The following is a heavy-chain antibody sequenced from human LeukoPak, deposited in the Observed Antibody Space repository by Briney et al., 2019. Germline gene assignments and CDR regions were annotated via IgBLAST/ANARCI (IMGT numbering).Heavy chain of an antibody. D-gene: IGHD2-21*02. V-gene: IGHV1-46*01. CDR2: INPSGGST. J-gene: IGHJ6*02. CDR1: GYTFTSYY. Sequence: ASVKVFCKASGYTFTSYYMHWVRQAPGQGLEWMGIINPSGGSTSYAQKFQDRVTMTRDTSTSTFYMELRSLRSDDTAVYDCARDHIVVVTAIAWNYYYYYGMDVWGQGTTVTVSS. CDR3: ARDHIVVVTAIAWNYYYYYGMDV.